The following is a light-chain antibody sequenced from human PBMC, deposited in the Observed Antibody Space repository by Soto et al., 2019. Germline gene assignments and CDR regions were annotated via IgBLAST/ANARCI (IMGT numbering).Light chain of an antibody. CDR2: SAS. J-gene: IGKJ1*01. V-gene: IGKV1-39*01. Sequence: DILMTQSPSSLSASVGDRVTITCRASQSISTDLNWYQQKPGNAPEFLIYSASSLQSGVPSRFSGSGSGTDFTLTINSLQPEDVATYYCQQSYSPPWTFGQGTKLEIK. CDR1: QSISTD. CDR3: QQSYSPPWT.